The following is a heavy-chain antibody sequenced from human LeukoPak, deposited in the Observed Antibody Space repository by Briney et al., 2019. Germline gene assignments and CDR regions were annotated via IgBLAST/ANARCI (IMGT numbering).Heavy chain of an antibody. CDR1: GVTFSSYG. V-gene: IGHV3-30*03. CDR2: ISNDGSNK. J-gene: IGHJ4*02. CDR3: ARPQGGRQLWLHFDY. Sequence: GGSLRLSCAASGVTFSSYGMHWVRQAPGKGLEWVAVISNDGSNKHYADSVKGRFTISRDNSKNTLYLQMNSLRAEDTAVYYCARPQGGRQLWLHFDYWGQGTVVTVSS. D-gene: IGHD5-18*01.